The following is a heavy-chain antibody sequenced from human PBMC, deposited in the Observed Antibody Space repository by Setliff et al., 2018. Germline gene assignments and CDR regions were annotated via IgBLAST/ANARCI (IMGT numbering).Heavy chain of an antibody. Sequence: GGSLRLSCSASGFTFSVYAMSWVRQAPGKGLEWVATIFGSGANTYYADSVKGRFTISRDNSKNILYLQMNSLRADDTAEYYRTKDSNGEFADYWGQGTLVTAS. D-gene: IGHD1-1*01. CDR1: GFTFSVYA. V-gene: IGHV3-23*01. CDR3: TKDSNGEFADY. CDR2: IFGSGANT. J-gene: IGHJ4*02.